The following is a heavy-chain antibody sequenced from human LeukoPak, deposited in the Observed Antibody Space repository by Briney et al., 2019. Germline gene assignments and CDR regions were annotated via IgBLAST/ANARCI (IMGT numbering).Heavy chain of an antibody. V-gene: IGHV3-30*18. CDR3: AKDRDSSSWYWFDP. CDR2: ISYDGSNK. CDR1: GFTFSSYG. Sequence: GGSLRLSCAASGFTFSSYGMHWARQAPGKGLEWVAVISYDGSNKYYADSVKGRFTISRDNSKNTLYLQMNSLRAEDTAVCYCAKDRDSSSWYWFDPWGQGTLVTVSS. D-gene: IGHD6-13*01. J-gene: IGHJ5*02.